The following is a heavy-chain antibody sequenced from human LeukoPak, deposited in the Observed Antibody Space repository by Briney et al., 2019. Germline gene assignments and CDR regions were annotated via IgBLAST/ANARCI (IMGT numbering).Heavy chain of an antibody. V-gene: IGHV1-2*02. CDR1: GYTFTGYY. CDR2: INPNSGGT. J-gene: IGHJ3*02. Sequence: ASVKVSCKASGYTFTGYYMHWVRQAPGQGREWMGWINPNSGGTNYAQKFQGRVTMTRDTSISTAYMELSRLRSDDTAVYYCASGRTYCGGDCLPSDAFDIWGQGTMVTVSS. D-gene: IGHD2-21*01. CDR3: ASGRTYCGGDCLPSDAFDI.